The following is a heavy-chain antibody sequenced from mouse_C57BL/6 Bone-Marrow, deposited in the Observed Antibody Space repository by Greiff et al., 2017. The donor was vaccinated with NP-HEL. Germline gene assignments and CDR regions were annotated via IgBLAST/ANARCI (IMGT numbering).Heavy chain of an antibody. V-gene: IGHV5-4*01. CDR1: GFTFSSYA. D-gene: IGHD4-1*01. Sequence: EVQGVESGGGLVKPGGSLKLSCAASGFTFSSYAMSWVRQTPEKRLEWVATISDGGSYTYYPDNVKGRFTISRDNAKNNLYLQMSHLKSEDTAMYYCAREGSGYWGQGTTLTVSS. CDR3: AREGSGY. J-gene: IGHJ2*01. CDR2: ISDGGSYT.